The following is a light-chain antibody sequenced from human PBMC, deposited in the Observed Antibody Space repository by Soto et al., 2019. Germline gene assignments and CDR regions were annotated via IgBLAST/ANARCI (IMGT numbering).Light chain of an antibody. Sequence: QSVLTQPASVSGSPGQSITISCTATSSDVGDYDYVSWYQQHPAKAPKLLIYANSNRPSGVPDRFSGSKSGTSASLAITGLQAEDEADYYCQSYDSSLYGYVFGSGTKVTVL. CDR3: QSYDSSLYGYV. J-gene: IGLJ1*01. CDR2: ANS. CDR1: SSDVGDYDY. V-gene: IGLV2-14*03.